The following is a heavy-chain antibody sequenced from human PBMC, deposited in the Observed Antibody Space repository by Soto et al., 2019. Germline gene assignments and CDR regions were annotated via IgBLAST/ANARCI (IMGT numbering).Heavy chain of an antibody. CDR2: ISGSGGST. D-gene: IGHD5-18*01. CDR3: AGSGYRYCRFDD. V-gene: IGHV3-23*01. Sequence: EVQLLESGGGLVQPGGSLRLSCAASGFSFSTYAMSWVRQAPGKGLEWVSAISGSGGSTYYADSVKGRFTISRDNSKNTLYMQMNSLRAEDTAVYYCAGSGYRYCRFDDWGQGTLVTVSS. CDR1: GFSFSTYA. J-gene: IGHJ4*02.